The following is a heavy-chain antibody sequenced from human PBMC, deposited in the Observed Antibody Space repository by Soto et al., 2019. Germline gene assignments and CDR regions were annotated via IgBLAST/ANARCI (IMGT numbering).Heavy chain of an antibody. D-gene: IGHD7-27*01. CDR3: ARDSLTGDRAFDI. Sequence: ASVKVSCKASGYTFTGYYMHWVRQAPGQGLEWMGWINPNSGGTNYAQKFQGWVTMTRDTSISTAYMELSRLRSDDTAVYYCARDSLTGDRAFDIWGQGTMVTVSS. V-gene: IGHV1-2*04. J-gene: IGHJ3*02. CDR1: GYTFTGYY. CDR2: INPNSGGT.